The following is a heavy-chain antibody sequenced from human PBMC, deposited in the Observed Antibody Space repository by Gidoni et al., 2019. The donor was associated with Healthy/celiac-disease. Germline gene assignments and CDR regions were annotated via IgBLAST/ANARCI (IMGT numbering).Heavy chain of an antibody. Sequence: EVKLVASGGGLVQPGRSLRLSCAASGCTFDDYAMHWVRQAPGKGLEWVSGISWNSGSIGYADSVKGRFTISRDNAKNSLYLQMNSLRAEDTALYYCAKARSYVSAFDYWGQGTLVTVSS. CDR3: AKARSYVSAFDY. CDR2: ISWNSGSI. V-gene: IGHV3-9*01. D-gene: IGHD1-26*01. J-gene: IGHJ4*02. CDR1: GCTFDDYA.